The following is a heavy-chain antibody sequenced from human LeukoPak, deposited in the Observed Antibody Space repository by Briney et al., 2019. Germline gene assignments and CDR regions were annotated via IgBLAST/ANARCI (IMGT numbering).Heavy chain of an antibody. J-gene: IGHJ5*02. D-gene: IGHD6-13*01. CDR1: GITFSDAW. CDR2: SKSQSDGGTT. Sequence: GGSLRLSCAASGITFSDAWMSWVRQAPGKGLEWVGRSKSQSDGGTTDYAASVNDRFTISRDDSKNTLYLQMNSLKSEDTGCYNCSTEVLGRAGARFDPWGEGTLVTVSS. CDR3: STEVLGRAGARFDP. V-gene: IGHV3-15*01.